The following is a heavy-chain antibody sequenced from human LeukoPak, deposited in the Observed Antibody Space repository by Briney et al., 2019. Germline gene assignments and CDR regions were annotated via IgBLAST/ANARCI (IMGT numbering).Heavy chain of an antibody. V-gene: IGHV3-64*02. J-gene: IGHJ4*02. Sequence: PGGSLRLSCAASGFTFSSYPMHWVRQAPGEGLECVSAINTNGDHTYYADSVKGRFTISRDNSKNTLYLQMGSLRVEDMAVYYCARGSGRYHDYWGQGSLVTVSS. CDR2: INTNGDHT. CDR3: ARGSGRYHDY. D-gene: IGHD1-26*01. CDR1: GFTFSSYP.